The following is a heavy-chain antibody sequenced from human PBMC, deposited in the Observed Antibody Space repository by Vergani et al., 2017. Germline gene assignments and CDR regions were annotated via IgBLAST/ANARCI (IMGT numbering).Heavy chain of an antibody. Sequence: EVELVQSGPEMRKPGESLKISCKGSEYSFGNYWIGGVRQMPGKGLEWMGIIYPADSGTRYCPSFQGQVTISADKSISTAFQQWDSLKASDTALYYCARHTTYTDSWGQGTLVTVSS. D-gene: IGHD1-1*01. CDR2: IYPADSGT. CDR1: EYSFGNYW. V-gene: IGHV5-51*01. J-gene: IGHJ4*02. CDR3: ARHTTYTDS.